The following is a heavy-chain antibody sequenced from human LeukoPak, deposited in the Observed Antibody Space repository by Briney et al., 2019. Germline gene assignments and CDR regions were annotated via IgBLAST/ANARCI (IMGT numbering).Heavy chain of an antibody. D-gene: IGHD6-13*01. Sequence: SETLSLTCAVYGGSFSGYYWSWIRQPPGKGLEWIGEINHSGSTNYNPSLKSRVTISVDTSKNQFSLKLSSATAADTAVYYCARGIAAAGPERYYYYGMDVWGQGTTVTVSS. J-gene: IGHJ6*02. V-gene: IGHV4-34*01. CDR2: INHSGST. CDR1: GGSFSGYY. CDR3: ARGIAAAGPERYYYYGMDV.